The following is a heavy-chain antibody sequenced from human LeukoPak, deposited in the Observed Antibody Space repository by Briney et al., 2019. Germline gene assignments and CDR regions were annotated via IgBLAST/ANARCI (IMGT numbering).Heavy chain of an antibody. CDR3: ARDPDYGDPYGYFDY. D-gene: IGHD4-17*01. V-gene: IGHV3-66*01. J-gene: IGHJ4*02. Sequence: GGSLRLSCAASGFNVSDNYMSWVRQAPGKGLEWVSVIYSGDKTYYADSVRGRFTISRDSSKNILYLQMDRLRAEDTAIYYCARDPDYGDPYGYFDYWGLGTLVTVSS. CDR2: IYSGDKT. CDR1: GFNVSDNY.